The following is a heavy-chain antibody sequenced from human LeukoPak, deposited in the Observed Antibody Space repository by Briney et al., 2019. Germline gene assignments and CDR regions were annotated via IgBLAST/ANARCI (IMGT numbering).Heavy chain of an antibody. V-gene: IGHV3-7*01. CDR1: EFTFSSYW. D-gene: IGHD4-17*01. J-gene: IGHJ4*02. Sequence: GGSLRLSCAASEFTFSSYWMSWVRQAPGKGLEWVANIKQDGGQIYYLDSVKGRFTVSRDNAKNSLYLQMNSLRAEDTAVYYCARLGARQMLEYWGQGILVTVSS. CDR3: ARLGARQMLEY. CDR2: IKQDGGQI.